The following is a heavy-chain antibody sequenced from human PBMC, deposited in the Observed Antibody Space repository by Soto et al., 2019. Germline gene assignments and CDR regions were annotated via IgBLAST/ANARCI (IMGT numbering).Heavy chain of an antibody. D-gene: IGHD3-3*01. V-gene: IGHV3-33*01. J-gene: IGHJ4*02. Sequence: QVQLVESGGGVVQPGRSLRLSCAASGFTFSSYGMHWVRQAPGKGLEWVAVIWYDGSNKYYADSVKGRFTISRDNSKNTLYLQMNSLRAEDTAVYYCARGGVLRFLEWLLGPPFDYWGQGTLVTVSS. CDR3: ARGGVLRFLEWLLGPPFDY. CDR1: GFTFSSYG. CDR2: IWYDGSNK.